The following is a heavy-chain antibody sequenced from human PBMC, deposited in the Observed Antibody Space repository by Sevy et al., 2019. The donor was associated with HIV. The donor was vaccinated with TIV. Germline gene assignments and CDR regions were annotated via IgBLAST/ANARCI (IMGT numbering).Heavy chain of an antibody. D-gene: IGHD4-4*01. Sequence: ASVKVSCKASGHTSSDYYIQWVLQAPGQGLEWMGWINSKSGATSYPQKFQGRVTMTSDTSISTAYMELSRLRSDDTAVYYCATEYSYDYWGQGTLVTVSS. J-gene: IGHJ4*02. CDR2: INSKSGAT. CDR1: GHTSSDYY. CDR3: ATEYSYDY. V-gene: IGHV1-2*02.